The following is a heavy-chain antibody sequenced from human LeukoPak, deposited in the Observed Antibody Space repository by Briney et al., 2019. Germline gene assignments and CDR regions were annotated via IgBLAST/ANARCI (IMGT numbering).Heavy chain of an antibody. D-gene: IGHD3-10*01. Sequence: ASVKVSCKASGYTFTSYAMNWVRQAPGQGLEWMGWINTNTGNPTFAQGFTGRFVFSLDTSVSTAYLQISSLKAEDTAVYYCARAVPKYYDSGSDEGFDYWGQGTLVTVSS. CDR1: GYTFTSYA. CDR2: INTNTGNP. J-gene: IGHJ4*02. CDR3: ARAVPKYYDSGSDEGFDY. V-gene: IGHV7-4-1*02.